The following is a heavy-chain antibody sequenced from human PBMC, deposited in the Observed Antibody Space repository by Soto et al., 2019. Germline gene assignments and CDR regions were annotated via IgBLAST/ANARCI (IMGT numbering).Heavy chain of an antibody. V-gene: IGHV3-64D*06. J-gene: IGHJ4*02. D-gene: IGHD1-26*01. CDR2: ISNNGDST. CDR3: VKVLISGNYDY. Sequence: GGSLRLSCAASGFTFSSYAMHWVRQAPGKGLEYVSAISNNGDSTFYADSVKGRFTISGDNSKNTLDLQMSSLRAEDTAVYYCVKVLISGNYDYWGQGTLVTVSS. CDR1: GFTFSSYA.